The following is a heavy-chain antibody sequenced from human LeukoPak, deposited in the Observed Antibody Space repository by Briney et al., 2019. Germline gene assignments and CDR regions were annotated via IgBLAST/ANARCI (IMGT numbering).Heavy chain of an antibody. V-gene: IGHV3-21*01. Sequence: GGSLRLSCAASGFTFSSYSMNWVRQAPGKGLEWVSSISSSSYIYYADSVKGRFTISRHNAKNSLYLQMKSRRAEDTAVYYYARDTPERYFDWLFPYYGMDVWGQGTTVTVSS. CDR1: GFTFSSYS. J-gene: IGHJ6*02. D-gene: IGHD3-9*01. CDR2: ISSSSYI. CDR3: ARDTPERYFDWLFPYYGMDV.